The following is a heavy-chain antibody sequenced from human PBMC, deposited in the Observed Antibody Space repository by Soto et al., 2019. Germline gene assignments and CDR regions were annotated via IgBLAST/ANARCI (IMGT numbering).Heavy chain of an antibody. Sequence: QVQLVESGGGVVQPGGSLRLSCAASGFIFSSYGMYWIRQAPGKGLEWVAGILHDGSNKYYGDSVKGRCTISRDNSKNTLFLQIDSLRAEDTAVYYCAKLIGGVKAIGGTGNWLDPWGQGTLVTVSS. CDR3: AKLIGGVKAIGGTGNWLDP. V-gene: IGHV3-30*18. CDR1: GFIFSSYG. D-gene: IGHD3-3*01. J-gene: IGHJ5*02. CDR2: ILHDGSNK.